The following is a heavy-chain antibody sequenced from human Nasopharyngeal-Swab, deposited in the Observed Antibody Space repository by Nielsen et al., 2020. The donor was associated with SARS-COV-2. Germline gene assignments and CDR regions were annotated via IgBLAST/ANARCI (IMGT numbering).Heavy chain of an antibody. CDR1: GYTFINYY. J-gene: IGHJ4*02. CDR3: ARFAFGSGSSADY. CDR2: INPSAAYT. V-gene: IGHV1-46*01. Sequence: ASVKVSCKTSGYTFINYYMHWVRQAPGQGLEWMGLINPSAAYTSYAQKFQGRVTVTRDTSTRTVYMELSGLRSEDTAVYYCARFAFGSGSSADYWGQGTLVTVSS. D-gene: IGHD3-10*01.